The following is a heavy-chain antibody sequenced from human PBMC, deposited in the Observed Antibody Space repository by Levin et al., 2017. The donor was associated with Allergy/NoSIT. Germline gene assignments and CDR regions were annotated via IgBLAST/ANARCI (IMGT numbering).Heavy chain of an antibody. CDR2: IYYSGST. J-gene: IGHJ6*02. D-gene: IGHD5-18*01. CDR1: GGSISSYY. V-gene: IGHV4-59*01. Sequence: PSETLSLTCTVSGGSISSYYWSWIRQPPGKGLEWIGYIYYSGSTNYNPSLKSRVTISVDTSKNQFSLKLSSVTAADTAVYYCARGGPGDTLDVWGQGTTVTVSS. CDR3: ARGGPGDTLDV.